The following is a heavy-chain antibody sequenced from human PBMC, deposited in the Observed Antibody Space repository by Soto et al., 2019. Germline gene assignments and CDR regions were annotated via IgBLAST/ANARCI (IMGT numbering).Heavy chain of an antibody. V-gene: IGHV1-69*01. D-gene: IGHD6-19*01. J-gene: IGHJ6*02. Sequence: QAQLEQSGGEVKKPGSSVKVSCKASRVAFSKFIVTWVRQAPGLGLEWVGGIITIFGTANYAQKFQGRVTITADESTSTSYWEVNNLRSEDTAVYYCAKGRYSSPMGDYYGMDVWGQGTTVTVSS. CDR2: IITIFGTA. CDR1: RVAFSKFI. CDR3: AKGRYSSPMGDYYGMDV.